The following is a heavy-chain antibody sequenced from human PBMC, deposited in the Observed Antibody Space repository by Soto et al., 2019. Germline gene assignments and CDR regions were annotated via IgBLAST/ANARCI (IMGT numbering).Heavy chain of an antibody. J-gene: IGHJ4*02. Sequence: GGSLRLSSVSSEFTFTHYGMHWFRQAPGKGLVWVSRISSDGTTRNYADSVKGRFTISRDNAKNTLYLQMTSLRVEDRAIYYCVRGKVAAGFDYWGQGA. CDR1: EFTFTHYG. CDR3: VRGKVAAGFDY. D-gene: IGHD6-13*01. V-gene: IGHV3-74*01. CDR2: ISSDGTTR.